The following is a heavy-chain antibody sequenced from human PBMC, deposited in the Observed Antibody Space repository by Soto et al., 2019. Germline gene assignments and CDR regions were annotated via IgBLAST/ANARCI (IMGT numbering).Heavy chain of an antibody. CDR3: ARDRGYSYGYSYYFDY. CDR2: INTNTGNP. J-gene: IGHJ4*02. V-gene: IGHV7-4-1*01. Sequence: GASVKVSCKASGYTLTSNAMNWVRQAPGQGLEWMGWINTNTGNPTYAQGFTGRFVFSLDTSVSTAYLQICSLKAEDTAVYYCARDRGYSYGYSYYFDYWGQGTLVTVSS. CDR1: GYTLTSNA. D-gene: IGHD5-18*01.